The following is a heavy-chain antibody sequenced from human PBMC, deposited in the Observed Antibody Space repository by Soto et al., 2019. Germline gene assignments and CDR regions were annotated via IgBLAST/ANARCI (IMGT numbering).Heavy chain of an antibody. Sequence: VGSLGLSCAGNGLTMSTYAMSWVRQAPGKGLEWVSTIAGVDIFYADSVQGRFTISIDNSKNLLFLQMNSLTADDTATYYCAKWGSGGSCYARANCYYYGMDVGGHGPTVTV. CDR1: GLTMSTYA. D-gene: IGHD2-15*01. CDR2: IAGVDI. J-gene: IGHJ6*02. CDR3: AKWGSGGSCYARANCYYYGMDV. V-gene: IGHV3-23*05.